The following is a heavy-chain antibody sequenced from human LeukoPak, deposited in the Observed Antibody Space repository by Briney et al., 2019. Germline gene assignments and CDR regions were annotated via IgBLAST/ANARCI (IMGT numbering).Heavy chain of an antibody. CDR2: INHSGST. Sequence: SETLSLTCAVYGGSFSGYYWSWIRHPPGKGLEWIGEINHSGSTNYNPSLKSRVTISVDTSKNQFSLKLSSVTAADTAVYYCARGRHSNYGDYWGQGTLVTVSS. J-gene: IGHJ4*02. V-gene: IGHV4-34*01. CDR1: GGSFSGYY. CDR3: ARGRHSNYGDY.